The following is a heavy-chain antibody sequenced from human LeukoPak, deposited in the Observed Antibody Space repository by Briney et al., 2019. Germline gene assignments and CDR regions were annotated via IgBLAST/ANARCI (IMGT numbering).Heavy chain of an antibody. CDR1: GYSISSGYY. D-gene: IGHD3-3*01. CDR3: ASQGQTYYDFWSGYQFDY. V-gene: IGHV4-38-2*01. CDR2: IYHSGST. Sequence: PSETLSLTCAVSGYSISSGYYWGWIRQPPGKGLEWIGSIYHSGSTHYNPSLKSRVTISVDTSKNQFSLKLSSVTAADTAVYYCASQGQTYYDFWSGYQFDYWGQGTLVTVSS. J-gene: IGHJ4*02.